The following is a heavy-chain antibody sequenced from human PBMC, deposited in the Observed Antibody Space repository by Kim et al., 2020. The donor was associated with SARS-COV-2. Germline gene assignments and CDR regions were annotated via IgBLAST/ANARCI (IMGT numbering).Heavy chain of an antibody. J-gene: IGHJ4*02. V-gene: IGHV1-69*13. D-gene: IGHD6-19*01. CDR3: ARGLPPEGSSGWCYFDY. CDR2: IIPIFGTA. CDR1: GGTFSSYA. Sequence: SVKVSCKASGGTFSSYAISWVRQAPGQGLEWMGGIIPIFGTANYAQKFQGRVTITADESTSTAYMELSSLRSEDTAVYYCARGLPPEGSSGWCYFDYWGQGTLVTVSS.